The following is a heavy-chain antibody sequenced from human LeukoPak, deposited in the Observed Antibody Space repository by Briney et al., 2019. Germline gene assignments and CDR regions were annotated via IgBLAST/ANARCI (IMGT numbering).Heavy chain of an antibody. CDR3: ARDRTYSASSTTYFYGMDV. Sequence: SETLSLTCSVSGGTIRSYYWSWIRQPPGKGLEWIGYISYSGSTKYNPSLESRVTISVDTSKSQFSLKLRSVTAADTAVYYCARDRTYSASSTTYFYGMDVWGHGTTVTVSS. CDR2: ISYSGST. V-gene: IGHV4-59*01. J-gene: IGHJ6*02. CDR1: GGTIRSYY. D-gene: IGHD1-26*01.